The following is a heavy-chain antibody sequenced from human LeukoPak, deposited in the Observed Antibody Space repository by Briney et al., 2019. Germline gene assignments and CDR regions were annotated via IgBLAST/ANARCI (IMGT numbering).Heavy chain of an antibody. CDR3: TTDHETSSLTLIY. V-gene: IGHV3-15*01. Sequence: GGSLRLSCSASGFTCSNARMSWVRQAPGKGLEWVGRIKSKTDGGTTDYAAPVKGRFTIPRDDSKNTLFLQMNSLKTEDTAVYYCTTDHETSSLTLIYCGRGTLVTVSS. CDR1: GFTCSNAR. CDR2: IKSKTDGGTT. D-gene: IGHD3-9*01. J-gene: IGHJ4*01.